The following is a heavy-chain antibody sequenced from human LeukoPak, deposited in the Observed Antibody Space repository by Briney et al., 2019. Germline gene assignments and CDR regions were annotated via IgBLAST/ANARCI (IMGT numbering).Heavy chain of an antibody. CDR3: ARGRHFDSDGYYSAFYFDS. V-gene: IGHV1-2*02. CDR1: GYTFSGYY. Sequence: ASVKVSCKASGYTFSGYYLHWVRQAPGQGLGWMGWINPNSGGTNSAQKFQGRVTMTRDTSIITAYMDLSRLTSDDTAVYFCARGRHFDSDGYYSAFYFDSWGQGNLLIVSS. CDR2: INPNSGGT. D-gene: IGHD3-22*01. J-gene: IGHJ4*02.